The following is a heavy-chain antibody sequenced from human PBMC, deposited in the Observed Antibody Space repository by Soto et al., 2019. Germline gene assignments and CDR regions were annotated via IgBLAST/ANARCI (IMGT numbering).Heavy chain of an antibody. J-gene: IGHJ4*02. D-gene: IGHD6-19*01. CDR1: GGSISSYY. CDR2: IYYSGST. Sequence: QVQLQESGPGLVKPSETLSLTCTVSGGSISSYYWSWIRQPPGKGLEWIGYIYYSGSTNYNPSLNNRVTRSVDTSKSQFSLKLSSVTAADTAVYYCARGGIAVASFDYWGQGTLVTVSS. CDR3: ARGGIAVASFDY. V-gene: IGHV4-59*01.